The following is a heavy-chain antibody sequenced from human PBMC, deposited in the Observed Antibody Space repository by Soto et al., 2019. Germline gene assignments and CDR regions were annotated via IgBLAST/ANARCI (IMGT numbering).Heavy chain of an antibody. CDR2: IYHSGST. CDR1: GYPISSGYY. CDR3: ESAYYYDSSGYLDI. J-gene: IGHJ3*02. V-gene: IGHV4-38-2*01. Sequence: KASETLSLTCAVSGYPISSGYYWGWIRQPPGKGLEWIGGIYHSGSTYYNPSLKSRVTISVDTSKNQFSLKLSSVTAADTAVYYCESAYYYDSSGYLDIWGQGTMVTVSS. D-gene: IGHD3-22*01.